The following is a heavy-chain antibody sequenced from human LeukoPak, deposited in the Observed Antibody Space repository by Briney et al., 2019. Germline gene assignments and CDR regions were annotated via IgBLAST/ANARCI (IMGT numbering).Heavy chain of an antibody. CDR2: ISYDGSNK. CDR3: AKGSDYPDN. CDR1: GFTFSSYV. V-gene: IGHV3-30*18. Sequence: PGGSLRLSCAASGFTFSSYVMHWVRQAPGKGLEWVAVISYDGSNKYYADSVKGRFTISRDNSKNTLYLQMNSLRAEDTCVYYCAKGSDYPDNWGQGTLVTVSS. J-gene: IGHJ4*02.